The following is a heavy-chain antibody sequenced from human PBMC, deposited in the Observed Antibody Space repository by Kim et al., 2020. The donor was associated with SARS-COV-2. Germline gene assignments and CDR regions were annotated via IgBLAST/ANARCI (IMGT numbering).Heavy chain of an antibody. V-gene: IGHV4-4*02. J-gene: IGHJ4*02. D-gene: IGHD3-10*01. Sequence: SETLSLTCAVSGGSISSSNWWSWVRQPPGKGLEWIGEIYHSGSTNYNPSLKSRVTISVDKSKNQFSLKLSSVTAADTAVYYCARYYYGSRSSTPYYFDYWGQGTLVTVSS. CDR3: ARYYYGSRSSTPYYFDY. CDR2: IYHSGST. CDR1: GGSISSSNW.